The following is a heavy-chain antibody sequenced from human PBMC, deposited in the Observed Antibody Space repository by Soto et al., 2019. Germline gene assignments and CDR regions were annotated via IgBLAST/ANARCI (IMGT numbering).Heavy chain of an antibody. CDR2: ISSSSTI. V-gene: IGHV3-48*02. D-gene: IGHD3-9*01. CDR1: GFTFSSYS. Sequence: VGSLRLSCAASGFTFSSYSMNWVRQAPGKGLEWVSYISSSSTIYYADSVKGRFTISRDNAKNSLYLQMNSLRDEDTAVYYCERDGYLVSEGQFDYWGQGTLVTVSS. CDR3: ERDGYLVSEGQFDY. J-gene: IGHJ4*02.